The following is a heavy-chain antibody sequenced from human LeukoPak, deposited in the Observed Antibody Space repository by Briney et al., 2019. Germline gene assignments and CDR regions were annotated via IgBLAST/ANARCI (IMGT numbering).Heavy chain of an antibody. V-gene: IGHV3-74*01. D-gene: IGHD4/OR15-4a*01. CDR2: LNNDGSST. J-gene: IGHJ4*02. CDR3: ARRAGAYSHPYDY. CDR1: GFTFSNYW. Sequence: GGSLRLSCAASGFTFSNYWMQWVRQVPGKGLVWVSRLNNDGSSTTYADSVKGRFTISRDNAKNTLYLQMNSLRADDTAVYYCARRAGAYSHPYDYWGQGTLVTVSS.